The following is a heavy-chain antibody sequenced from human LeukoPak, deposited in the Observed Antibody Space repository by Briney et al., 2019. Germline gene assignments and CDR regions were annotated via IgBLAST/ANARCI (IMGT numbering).Heavy chain of an antibody. Sequence: GGSLRLSCAASGFTFTSYGMTWVRQAPGKGLEWVSVFYVGGATYYADSVKGRFTISRDNSENTLYLQMKSLRAEDTAVYYCARGDGYNFFDYWGQETLVTVSS. CDR3: ARGDGYNFFDY. V-gene: IGHV3-53*01. D-gene: IGHD5-24*01. J-gene: IGHJ4*02. CDR1: GFTFTSYG. CDR2: FYVGGAT.